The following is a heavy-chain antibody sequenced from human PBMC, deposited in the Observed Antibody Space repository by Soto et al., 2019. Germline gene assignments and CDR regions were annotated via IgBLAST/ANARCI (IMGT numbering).Heavy chain of an antibody. V-gene: IGHV3-33*06. CDR2: IWYDGSNK. CDR1: GFTFSSYG. J-gene: IGHJ4*02. Sequence: GGSLRLSCAASGFTFSSYGMHWVRQAPGKGLEWVAVIWYDGSNKYYADSVKGRFTISRDNSKNTLYLQMNSLRADDTAVYYCAKGGRQWLVTSDFNYWGQGALVTVSS. D-gene: IGHD6-19*01. CDR3: AKGGRQWLVTSDFNY.